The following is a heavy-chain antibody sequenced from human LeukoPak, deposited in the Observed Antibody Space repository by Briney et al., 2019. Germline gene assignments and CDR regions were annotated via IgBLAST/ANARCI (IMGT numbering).Heavy chain of an antibody. V-gene: IGHV4-59*08. CDR1: GGSISSYY. J-gene: IGHJ6*02. Sequence: PSETLSLTCTVSGGSISSYYWSWIRQPPGKGLEWIGYIYYSGSTNYNPSLKSRVTISVDTSKNQFSLKLSSVTAADTAMYYCAGSMVRGVIMGYYYYGMDVWGQGTTVTVSS. D-gene: IGHD3-10*01. CDR3: AGSMVRGVIMGYYYYGMDV. CDR2: IYYSGST.